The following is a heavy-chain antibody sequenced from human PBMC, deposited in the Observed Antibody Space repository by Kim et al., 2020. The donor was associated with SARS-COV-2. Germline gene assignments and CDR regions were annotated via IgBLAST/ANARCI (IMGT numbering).Heavy chain of an antibody. J-gene: IGHJ4*02. D-gene: IGHD4-17*01. CDR2: INQGGTEK. CDR3: AGTNYGDYV. CDR1: GFTFSTYW. V-gene: IGHV3-7*01. Sequence: GGSLRLSCAASGFTFSTYWMTWVRQAPGKGLEWVANINQGGTEKYYVDSVKGRFTISRDNAKNSLFLDVNSLRVEDTAVYYCAGTNYGDYVWGQGTLVTV.